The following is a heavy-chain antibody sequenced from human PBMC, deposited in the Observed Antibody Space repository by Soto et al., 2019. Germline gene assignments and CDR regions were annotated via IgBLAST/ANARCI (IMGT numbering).Heavy chain of an antibody. D-gene: IGHD2-15*01. Sequence: SVKVSCKASGGTFSSYAISWVRQAPGQGLEWMGGIIPIFGTANYAQKFQGRVTITADESTSTAYMELSSLRSEDTAVYYCARDPGYCSGGSCYPWPLDYWGQGTLVTVSS. CDR2: IIPIFGTA. V-gene: IGHV1-69*13. CDR1: GGTFSSYA. CDR3: ARDPGYCSGGSCYPWPLDY. J-gene: IGHJ4*02.